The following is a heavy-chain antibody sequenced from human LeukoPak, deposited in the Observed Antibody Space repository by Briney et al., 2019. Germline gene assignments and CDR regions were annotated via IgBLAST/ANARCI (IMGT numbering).Heavy chain of an antibody. J-gene: IGHJ3*02. D-gene: IGHD3-16*01. CDR3: ARDGGFGGALDI. CDR1: GFTFSSYW. V-gene: IGHV3-74*01. Sequence: PGGSLRLSCAASGFTFSSYWMHWVRQAPGKGLMWVSRIRSDGSTSSYADPVKGRFTISRDNAKNTLYLQMNSLRAEDTAVYYCARDGGFGGALDIWGQGTMVTVSS. CDR2: IRSDGSTS.